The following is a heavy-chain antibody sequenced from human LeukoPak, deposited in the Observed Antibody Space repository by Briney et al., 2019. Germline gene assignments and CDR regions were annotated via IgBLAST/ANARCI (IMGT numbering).Heavy chain of an antibody. Sequence: GRSLRLSCATSGFTLSSYGMHWVRQAPGKGLEWVAIIAHDGVNKYYTGSVKGRFTISRENSRNTLYLQMNSLRPEDTAVYYCARDWGASGWYNWFDPWGQGTLVTVSS. CDR2: IAHDGVNK. CDR1: GFTLSSYG. CDR3: ARDWGASGWYNWFDP. J-gene: IGHJ5*02. D-gene: IGHD6-19*01. V-gene: IGHV3-30*19.